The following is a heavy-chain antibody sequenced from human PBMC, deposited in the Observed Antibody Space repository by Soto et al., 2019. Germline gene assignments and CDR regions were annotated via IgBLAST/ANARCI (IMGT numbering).Heavy chain of an antibody. CDR1: GGTFSSYA. D-gene: IGHD6-13*01. CDR3: ARDSAQQLVNSLGS. V-gene: IGHV1-69*13. CDR2: IIPIFGTA. Sequence: SVKVSCKASGGTFSSYAISWGRQAPGQGLEWMGGIIPIFGTANYAQKFQGRVTITADESTSTAYMELSSLRSEDTAVYYCARDSAQQLVNSLGSWGQGTLVTVSS. J-gene: IGHJ5*02.